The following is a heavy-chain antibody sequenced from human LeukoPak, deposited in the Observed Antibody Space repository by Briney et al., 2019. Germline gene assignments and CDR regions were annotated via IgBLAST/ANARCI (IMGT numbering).Heavy chain of an antibody. V-gene: IGHV3-23*01. Sequence: GGSLRLSCAASGLALSRYAMTWVRQAPGKGLEWVSGVTANGANTFYADSVKGRFTVARDNSMNTLYLQMNSLRVEDTAVYYCAKVPWGSLNMIVVWGQGTLVTVSS. CDR1: GLALSRYA. D-gene: IGHD3-22*01. CDR3: AKVPWGSLNMIVV. CDR2: VTANGANT. J-gene: IGHJ4*02.